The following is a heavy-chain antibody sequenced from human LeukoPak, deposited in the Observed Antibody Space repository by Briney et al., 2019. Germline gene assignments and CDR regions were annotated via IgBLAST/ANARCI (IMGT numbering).Heavy chain of an antibody. CDR3: ARGDTAPLLLAFDI. J-gene: IGHJ3*02. CDR1: AYSFSSGYY. CDR2: LYHSGST. D-gene: IGHD3-10*01. V-gene: IGHV4-38-2*01. Sequence: SETLSLTCGVSAYSFSSGYYWGGIRQPAGKGLEGIGSLYHSGSTYYNASVKSRVTILLDTSKKQFSLKLSSVTAADTAVYYCARGDTAPLLLAFDIWGQGTMVTVSS.